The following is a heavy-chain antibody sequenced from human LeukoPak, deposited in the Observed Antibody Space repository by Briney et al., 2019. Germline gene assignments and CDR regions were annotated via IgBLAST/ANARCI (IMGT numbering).Heavy chain of an antibody. CDR2: MNPNSGNT. Sequence: GASVKVSCKASGYTFTSYDINWVRQATGQGLEWMGWMNPNSGNTGYTQKFQGRVTMTRDTSIGTAYMELNRLRSDDTAVYYCARGSYDSSDFEYFHHWGQGTLVTVSS. J-gene: IGHJ1*01. V-gene: IGHV1-8*01. D-gene: IGHD3-22*01. CDR1: GYTFTSYD. CDR3: ARGSYDSSDFEYFHH.